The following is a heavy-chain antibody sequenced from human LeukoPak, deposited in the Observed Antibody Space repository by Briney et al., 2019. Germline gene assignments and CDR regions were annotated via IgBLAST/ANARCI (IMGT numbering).Heavy chain of an antibody. J-gene: IGHJ4*02. D-gene: IGHD5-18*01. Sequence: PGGSLRLSCAVSGFTFSSSAMNWVRQVPGKGLEWVSSIDYDSSHIYYAASVRGGFSISTDNTSNSVYLQMNSLRAEDTAVYYCARPYGGYSDGFFDYWGQGTLVTVSS. CDR3: ARPYGGYSDGFFDY. CDR2: IDYDSSHI. V-gene: IGHV3-21*01. CDR1: GFTFSSSA.